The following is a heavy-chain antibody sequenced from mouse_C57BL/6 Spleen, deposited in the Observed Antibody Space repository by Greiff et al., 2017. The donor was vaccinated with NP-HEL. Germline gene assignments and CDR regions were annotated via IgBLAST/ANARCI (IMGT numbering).Heavy chain of an antibody. D-gene: IGHD2-5*01. CDR3: ARGGSYYSNYAGYFDV. Sequence: QVQLQQSGAELVKPGASVKISCKASGYAFSSYWMNWVKQRPGKGLEWIGQIYPGDGDTNYNGKFKGKATLTADKSSSTAYMQLSSLTSEDSAVYFCARGGSYYSNYAGYFDVWGTGTTVTVSS. V-gene: IGHV1-80*01. J-gene: IGHJ1*03. CDR1: GYAFSSYW. CDR2: IYPGDGDT.